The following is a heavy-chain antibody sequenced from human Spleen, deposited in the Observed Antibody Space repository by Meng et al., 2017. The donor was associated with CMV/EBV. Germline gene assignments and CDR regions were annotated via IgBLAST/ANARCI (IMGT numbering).Heavy chain of an antibody. Sequence: GESLKISCAASGFTFSIYAMSWVRQPPGKGLEWVSVIYSDAITTYYADSVKGRFTISRDNSKNTLYFQLNSLRAEDTAVYYCARGRKESGWYYFDSWGQGILVTVSS. CDR3: ARGRKESGWYYFDS. CDR1: GFTFSIYA. CDR2: IYSDAITT. J-gene: IGHJ4*02. D-gene: IGHD6-19*01. V-gene: IGHV3-23*03.